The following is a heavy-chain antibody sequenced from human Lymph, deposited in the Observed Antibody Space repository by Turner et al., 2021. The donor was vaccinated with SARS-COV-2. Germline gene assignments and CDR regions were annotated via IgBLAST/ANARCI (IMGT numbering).Heavy chain of an antibody. V-gene: IGHV1-24*01. J-gene: IGHJ4*02. CDR2: FDPEDGDT. CDR3: AIGSSKPQWLDLFWY. D-gene: IGHD6-19*01. Sequence: QVPLVQSEAEVRKPGASVKVSCKVSGYTLTELSMHWVRQAPGKGLEWMGGFDPEDGDTTYAQKFQGRVTMTEDTSTDTHYMELSSLRSEDTAVYYCAIGSSKPQWLDLFWYWGQGTLVTVSS. CDR1: GYTLTELS.